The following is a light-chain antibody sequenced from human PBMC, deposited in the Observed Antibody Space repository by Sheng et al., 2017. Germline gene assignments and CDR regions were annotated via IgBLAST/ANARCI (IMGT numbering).Light chain of an antibody. V-gene: IGKV3-15*01. Sequence: EIVMTQSPATLSVSPGERATLSCRASQSVSFNLAWYQQRPGQVPRLLIYGASTRVTGIPARFSGSGSGTEFTLTITSLQSEDSAVYYCQQYNNWPPYSFGQGTKLESN. J-gene: IGKJ2*03. CDR3: QQYNNWPPYS. CDR1: QSVSFN. CDR2: GAS.